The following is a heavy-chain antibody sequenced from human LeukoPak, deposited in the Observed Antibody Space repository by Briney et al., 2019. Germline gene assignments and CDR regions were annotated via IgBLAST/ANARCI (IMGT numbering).Heavy chain of an antibody. CDR2: INPNSGGT. D-gene: IGHD4-11*01. CDR1: GYTFTGYY. V-gene: IGHV1-2*02. Sequence: ASVTVSCKASGYTFTGYYMHWVRQAPGQGLEWMGWINPNSGGTNYAQKFQGRVTMTRDTSISTAYMELSRLRSDDTAVYYCARGTTVTRGLGWFDPWGQGTLVTVSS. CDR3: ARGTTVTRGLGWFDP. J-gene: IGHJ5*02.